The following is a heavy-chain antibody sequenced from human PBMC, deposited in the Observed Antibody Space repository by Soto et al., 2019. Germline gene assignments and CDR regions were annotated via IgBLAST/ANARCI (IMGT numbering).Heavy chain of an antibody. V-gene: IGHV1-69*01. CDR3: ARGGPRIAASGGDYYFYGMDV. CDR2: IIPIFSAA. J-gene: IGHJ6*02. Sequence: QVQLVQSGAEVQKPGSSVKVSCKASGGTFSSYAISWVRQAPGQGLEWMGGIIPIFSAANYAQKFQGRVTITADESTSTAYMELSSRRSEDTAIYYCARGGPRIAASGGDYYFYGMDVWGQGTTVTVSS. CDR1: GGTFSSYA. D-gene: IGHD6-13*01.